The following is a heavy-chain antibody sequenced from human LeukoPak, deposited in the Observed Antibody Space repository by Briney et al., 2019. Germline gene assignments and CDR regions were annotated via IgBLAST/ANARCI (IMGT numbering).Heavy chain of an antibody. J-gene: IGHJ4*02. Sequence: PSETLSLTCNVSGTSMSREYWSWIRQPPGKGLEWIGYIYDIGSTNYIPSLKTRLTISVDTSNNQFSLKLRSVTTADTAFYYCARGRDPYSLDNWGQGALVIVSS. D-gene: IGHD2-15*01. V-gene: IGHV4-59*01. CDR3: ARGRDPYSLDN. CDR2: IYDIGST. CDR1: GTSMSREY.